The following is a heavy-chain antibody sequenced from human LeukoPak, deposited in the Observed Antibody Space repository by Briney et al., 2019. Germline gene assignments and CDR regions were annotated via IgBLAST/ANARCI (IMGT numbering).Heavy chain of an antibody. CDR1: GGSINSYY. CDR2: IYTSGST. CDR3: ARVGSGSRYLDY. V-gene: IGHV4-4*07. J-gene: IGHJ4*02. Sequence: SETLSLTCTVSGGSINSYYWSWIRQPAGKGLEWIGRIYTSGSTTYNPSLKSRATMSVDTSRTQFSLKLSSVTAADTAVYYCARVGSGSRYLDYWGQGILVIVSS. D-gene: IGHD5-12*01.